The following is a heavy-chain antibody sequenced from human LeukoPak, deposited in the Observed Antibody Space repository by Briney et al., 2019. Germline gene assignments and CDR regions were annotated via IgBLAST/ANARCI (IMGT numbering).Heavy chain of an antibody. V-gene: IGHV4-34*01. CDR2: IYYSGST. CDR3: ARSDQYSSSSYY. CDR1: GGSFSGYY. D-gene: IGHD6-6*01. J-gene: IGHJ4*02. Sequence: SETLSLTCAVYGGSFSGYYWSWIRQPPGKGLEWIGSIYYSGSTYYNPSLKSRVTISVDTSKNQFSLKLSSVTAADTAVYYCARSDQYSSSSYYWGQGTLVTVSS.